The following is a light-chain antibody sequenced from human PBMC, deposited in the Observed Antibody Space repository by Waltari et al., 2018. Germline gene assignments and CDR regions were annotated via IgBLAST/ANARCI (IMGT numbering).Light chain of an antibody. CDR1: QSLLYSSTNKNY. V-gene: IGKV4-1*01. Sequence: DIVMTQSPDSLAVSLGERATIHCKSNQSLLYSSTNKNYLAWYQQKAGQPPKLLTYWASTREYGVPDRFSASGSGTDFTLTISSLQAEDVAVYYCQQYFGLPLTFGGGTKLEIK. J-gene: IGKJ4*01. CDR2: WAS. CDR3: QQYFGLPLT.